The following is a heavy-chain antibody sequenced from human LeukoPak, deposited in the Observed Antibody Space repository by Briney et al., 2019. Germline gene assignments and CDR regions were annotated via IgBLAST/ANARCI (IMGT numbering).Heavy chain of an antibody. CDR3: AKSGIEAAGSLVYFDY. Sequence: GGSLRLSCAASGFTFSSYGMHWVRQAPGKGLECVAIISYDGSNKYYTDSVKGRFTISRDNSKNTLYLQTNSLRAEDTAVYYCAKSGIEAAGSLVYFDYWGQGTLVTASS. D-gene: IGHD6-13*01. V-gene: IGHV3-30*18. CDR1: GFTFSSYG. CDR2: ISYDGSNK. J-gene: IGHJ4*02.